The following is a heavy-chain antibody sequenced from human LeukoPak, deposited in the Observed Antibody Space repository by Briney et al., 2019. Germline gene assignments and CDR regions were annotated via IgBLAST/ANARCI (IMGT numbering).Heavy chain of an antibody. CDR3: AREDSSSWYGWGGYYYYMDV. CDR2: ISSSSSTI. V-gene: IGHV3-48*01. CDR1: GFTFSSYE. D-gene: IGHD6-13*01. Sequence: GGSLRLSCAASGFTFSSYEMNWVRQAPGKGLEWVSYISSSSSTIYYADSVKGRITISRDNVKNSLNLHMTSLRAEDTAVYYCAREDSSSWYGWGGYYYYMDVWGKGTTVTVSS. J-gene: IGHJ6*03.